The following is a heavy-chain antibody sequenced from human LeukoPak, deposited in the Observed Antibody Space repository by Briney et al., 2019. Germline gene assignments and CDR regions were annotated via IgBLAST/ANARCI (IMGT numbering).Heavy chain of an antibody. Sequence: ASVKVSCKASGGTFSSYAISWVRQAPGQGLEWMGRIIPILGIANYAQKFQGRVTITADKSTSTAYMELSSLRSEDTAVYYCARPQYQLLYRDAFDIWGQGTMVTVSS. CDR3: ARPQYQLLYRDAFDI. J-gene: IGHJ3*02. CDR2: IIPILGIA. D-gene: IGHD2-2*02. CDR1: GGTFSSYA. V-gene: IGHV1-69*04.